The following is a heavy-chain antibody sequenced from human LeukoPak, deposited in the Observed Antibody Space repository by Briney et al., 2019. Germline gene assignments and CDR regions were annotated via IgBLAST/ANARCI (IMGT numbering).Heavy chain of an antibody. D-gene: IGHD3-9*01. V-gene: IGHV4-59*08. Sequence: SETLSLTCTVSGASMSDYYWSWIRQPPGKGLEWIGYIYYTGSTNYNPSLKSRVTMSVDTSKNQISLKLSSVTAADSAVYYCVRRVRYFGQNDYWGQGALVTVSS. J-gene: IGHJ4*02. CDR3: VRRVRYFGQNDY. CDR2: IYYTGST. CDR1: GASMSDYY.